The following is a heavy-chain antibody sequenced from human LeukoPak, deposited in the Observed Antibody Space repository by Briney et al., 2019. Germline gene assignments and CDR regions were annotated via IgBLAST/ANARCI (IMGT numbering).Heavy chain of an antibody. D-gene: IGHD3-22*01. Sequence: PGGSLRPSCAASGFTFSSYAMSWVRQAPGKGLEWVSAISGSGGSTYYADSVKGRFTISRDNSKNTLYLQMNSLRAEDTAVYYCAKDRADFITMIVVAYDAFDIWGQGTMVTVSS. CDR2: ISGSGGST. CDR1: GFTFSSYA. J-gene: IGHJ3*02. V-gene: IGHV3-23*01. CDR3: AKDRADFITMIVVAYDAFDI.